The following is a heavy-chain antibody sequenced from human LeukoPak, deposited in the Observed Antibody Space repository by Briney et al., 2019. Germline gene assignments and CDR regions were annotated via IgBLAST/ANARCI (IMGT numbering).Heavy chain of an antibody. CDR3: ARGSSQQWPSNWFDP. J-gene: IGHJ5*02. Sequence: ASVKVSCKASGYTFTSYGISWVRQAPGQGLEWMGWISAYNGNTNYAQKLQGRVTMITDTSTSTAYMELRSLRSDDTAVYYCARGSSQQWPSNWFDPWGQGTLVTVSS. V-gene: IGHV1-18*01. CDR1: GYTFTSYG. CDR2: ISAYNGNT. D-gene: IGHD6-19*01.